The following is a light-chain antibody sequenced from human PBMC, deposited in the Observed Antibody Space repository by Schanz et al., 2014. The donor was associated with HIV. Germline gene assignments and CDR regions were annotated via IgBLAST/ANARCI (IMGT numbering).Light chain of an antibody. CDR2: GNN. V-gene: IGLV1-40*01. CDR1: SSTIGTGYD. Sequence: QSVLTQPPSVSGAPGQRVTISCTGSSSTIGTGYDVHWYQQLPGDAPKLLIYGNNNRPSGVPDRFSGSKSGTSASLAISGLQSADEAEYYCAAWDDSLNGVVFGGGTKVTVL. J-gene: IGLJ2*01. CDR3: AAWDDSLNGVV.